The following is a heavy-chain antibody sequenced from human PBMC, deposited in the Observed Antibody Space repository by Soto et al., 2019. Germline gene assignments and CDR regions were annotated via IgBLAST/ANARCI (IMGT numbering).Heavy chain of an antibody. J-gene: IGHJ4*02. V-gene: IGHV1-69*01. Sequence: VKVSCKASGGTFSSYAISWVRQAPGQGLEWMGGIIPIFGTANYAQKFQGRVTITADESTSTAYMELSSLRSEDTAVYYCARDSGYSSSWYLAFDYWGQGTLVTVSS. CDR3: ARDSGYSSSWYLAFDY. CDR2: IIPIFGTA. D-gene: IGHD6-13*01. CDR1: GGTFSSYA.